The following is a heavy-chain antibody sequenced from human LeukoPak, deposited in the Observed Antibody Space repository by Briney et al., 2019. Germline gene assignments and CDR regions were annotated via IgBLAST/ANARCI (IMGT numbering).Heavy chain of an antibody. V-gene: IGHV5-51*01. D-gene: IGHD1-26*01. CDR3: AKSLSGSFLSYFEY. CDR1: GYRFTSYW. Sequence: GESLKISCKGSGYRFTSYWIAWVRQMPGEGLQWMGIIYPGDSDTRYSPSFQGQVTISADKFINTAYLQWSSLKASDTAMYYCAKSLSGSFLSYFEYWGQGTPVTVSS. J-gene: IGHJ4*02. CDR2: IYPGDSDT.